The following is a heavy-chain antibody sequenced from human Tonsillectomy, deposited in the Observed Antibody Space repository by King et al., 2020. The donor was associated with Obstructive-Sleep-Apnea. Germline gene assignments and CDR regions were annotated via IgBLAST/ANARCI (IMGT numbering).Heavy chain of an antibody. D-gene: IGHD4-23*01. V-gene: IGHV4-59*01. Sequence: LQLQESGPGLVKPSETLSLTCTVSGGSISSYSWTWIRETPGKGLEWVGYIYNTGSTNYDNDLKSRVTISVDTSKNQFSLKLSSVTAADTAVYYCARVWSTVVTNHAFDIWGQGTMVTVSS. CDR3: ARVWSTVVTNHAFDI. CDR1: GGSISSYS. J-gene: IGHJ3*02. CDR2: IYNTGST.